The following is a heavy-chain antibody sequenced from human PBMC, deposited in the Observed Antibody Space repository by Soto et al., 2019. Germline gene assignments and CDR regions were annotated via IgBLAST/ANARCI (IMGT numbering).Heavy chain of an antibody. Sequence: QLQLQESGPGLVKPSETLSLTCTVSGGSISSSSYYWGWIRQPPGKGLEWIGSIYYSGSTYYNPSLKSRVTISVHTSKNQFSLKLSSVTAADTAVYYCARHNGEWGFDPWGQGTLVTVSS. V-gene: IGHV4-39*01. J-gene: IGHJ5*02. CDR1: GGSISSSSYY. CDR2: IYYSGST. D-gene: IGHD2-8*01. CDR3: ARHNGEWGFDP.